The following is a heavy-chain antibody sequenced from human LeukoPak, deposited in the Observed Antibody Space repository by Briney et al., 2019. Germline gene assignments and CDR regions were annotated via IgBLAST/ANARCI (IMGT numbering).Heavy chain of an antibody. CDR3: ARVTGYRIEDYFDY. D-gene: IGHD6-13*01. Sequence: SETLSLTCTVSGGSISSDSYYWSWIRQPAGKGLEWIGRIYTSGSTNYNPSLKSRVTISVETSKNEFSLKLRSVTAADTAVYYCARVTGYRIEDYFDYWGQGTLVTVSS. CDR1: GGSISSDSYY. J-gene: IGHJ4*02. CDR2: IYTSGST. V-gene: IGHV4-61*02.